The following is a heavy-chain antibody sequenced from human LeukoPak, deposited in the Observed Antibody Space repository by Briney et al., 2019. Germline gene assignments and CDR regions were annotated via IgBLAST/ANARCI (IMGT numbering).Heavy chain of an antibody. Sequence: ASVKVSCKASGYTFTSYYMHWVRQAPGQGLEWMGWINPNSGGTNYAQKFQGRVTMTRDTSISTAYMELSRLRSDDTAVYYCARADSSFVRKPPSFDYWGQGTLVTVSS. CDR2: INPNSGGT. CDR1: GYTFTSYY. CDR3: ARADSSFVRKPPSFDY. D-gene: IGHD6-13*01. V-gene: IGHV1-2*02. J-gene: IGHJ4*02.